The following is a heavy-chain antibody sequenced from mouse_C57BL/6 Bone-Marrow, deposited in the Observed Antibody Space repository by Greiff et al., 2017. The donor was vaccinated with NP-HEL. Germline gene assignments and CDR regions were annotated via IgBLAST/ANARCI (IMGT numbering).Heavy chain of an antibody. Sequence: QVQLKESGAELVKPGASVKLSCKASGYTFTSYWMHWVKQRPGQGLEWIGMIHPNSGSTNYNEKFKSKATLTVDKSSSTAYMQLSSLTSEDSAVYYCARRNWDGFAYWGQGTLVTVSA. V-gene: IGHV1-64*01. CDR2: IHPNSGST. D-gene: IGHD4-1*01. J-gene: IGHJ3*01. CDR1: GYTFTSYW. CDR3: ARRNWDGFAY.